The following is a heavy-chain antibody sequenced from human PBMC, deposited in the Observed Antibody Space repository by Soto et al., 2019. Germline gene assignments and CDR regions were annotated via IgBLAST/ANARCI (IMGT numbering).Heavy chain of an antibody. J-gene: IGHJ4*02. CDR2: INHRGST. D-gene: IGHD2-8*02. V-gene: IGHV4-34*01. Sequence: QVQLQQWGAGLLKPSETLSLTCAVYGGSFSGYYWTWIRQPPGTGLEWIGEINHRGSTNYNPSLTSPVPLSVATSKPPFSLQLTSVTAAHTAVYYCARHKITGLFAYWGQGTLVTVSS. CDR1: GGSFSGYY. CDR3: ARHKITGLFAY.